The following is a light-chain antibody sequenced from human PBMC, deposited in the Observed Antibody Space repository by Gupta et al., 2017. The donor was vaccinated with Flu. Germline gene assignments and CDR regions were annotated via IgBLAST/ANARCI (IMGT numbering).Light chain of an antibody. Sequence: KVTISCSGSSSNIERNYVYWYQRLPVTSPKLLIYENNKRPSGIPDRFSGSKSGTSATLGIAGLQTGDEADYYCGVWDSIMSVGLLGGGTKLTVL. J-gene: IGLJ2*01. V-gene: IGLV1-51*02. CDR2: ENN. CDR3: GVWDSIMSVGL. CDR1: SSNIERNY.